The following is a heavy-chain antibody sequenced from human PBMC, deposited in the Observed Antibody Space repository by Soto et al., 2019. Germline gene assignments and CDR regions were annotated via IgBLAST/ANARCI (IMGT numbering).Heavy chain of an antibody. J-gene: IGHJ4*02. D-gene: IGHD6-13*01. CDR3: AVPGAGDFDY. CDR2: VYHSGST. CDR1: GASISTNNW. Sequence: SETLSLTCAVSGASISTNNWWSWVRQPPGKGLEWIGEVYHSGSTNCNPSLKSRVTISIDKSKNQFSLRLTSMTAADTAVYYCAVPGAGDFDYWGQGTLVT. V-gene: IGHV4-4*02.